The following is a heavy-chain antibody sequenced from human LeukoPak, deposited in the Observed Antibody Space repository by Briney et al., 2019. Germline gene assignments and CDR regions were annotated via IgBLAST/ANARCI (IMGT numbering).Heavy chain of an antibody. V-gene: IGHV1-69*06. CDR3: ARVGNNVDIVATINY. J-gene: IGHJ4*02. Sequence: SVKVSCKASAYTFTSYDITWVRQAPGQGLEWMGGIIPIFGTANYAQKFQGRVTITADKSTSTAYMELSSLRSDDTAVYYCARVGNNVDIVATINYWGQGTLVTVSS. CDR1: AYTFTSYD. CDR2: IIPIFGTA. D-gene: IGHD5-12*01.